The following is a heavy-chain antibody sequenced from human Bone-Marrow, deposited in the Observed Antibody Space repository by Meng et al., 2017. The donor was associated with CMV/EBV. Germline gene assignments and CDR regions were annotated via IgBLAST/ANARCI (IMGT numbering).Heavy chain of an antibody. Sequence: GESLKISCAASGFTVSSNYMSWVRQAPGKGLEWVSYINGGGRTIYYADSVKGRFTISRDNAKNSLYLQMNSLRAEDTAVYYCAKDGNSFLFDYWGQGTLVTVYS. D-gene: IGHD6-13*01. CDR3: AKDGNSFLFDY. CDR2: INGGGRTI. V-gene: IGHV3-11*01. J-gene: IGHJ4*02. CDR1: GFTVSSNY.